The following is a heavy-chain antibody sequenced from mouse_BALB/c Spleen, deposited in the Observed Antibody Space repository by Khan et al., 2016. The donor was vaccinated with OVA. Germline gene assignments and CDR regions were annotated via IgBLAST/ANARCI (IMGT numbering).Heavy chain of an antibody. CDR3: ARTTYVSYTMAY. D-gene: IGHD1-1*01. Sequence: QIQLVQSGPELKKPGETVKISCKASGYTFTNFGMNWVKQAPGKGLEWMGWINTYTGEPTYTDDFKGRFAFSLETSASTAYLQIINLKNEDTATYFCARTTYVSYTMAYWGQGTSVTVSS. V-gene: IGHV9-3-1*01. CDR1: GYTFTNFG. J-gene: IGHJ4*01. CDR2: INTYTGEP.